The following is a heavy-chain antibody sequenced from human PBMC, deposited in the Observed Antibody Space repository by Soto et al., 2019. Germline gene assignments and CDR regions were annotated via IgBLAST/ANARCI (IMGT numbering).Heavy chain of an antibody. Sequence: QVQLVQSGAEVKKPGASVKVSCKVSGYTLTELSMHWVRQAPGKGLEWMGGFDPEDGETIYAEKFQGRVTMTEDTSTDTAYMELSSLRSEDTAVYYCVTHDVVEPPAMNHYYGLDVWGQGTTVTVSS. J-gene: IGHJ6*02. CDR3: VTHDVVEPPAMNHYYGLDV. CDR1: GYTLTELS. D-gene: IGHD2-2*01. V-gene: IGHV1-24*01. CDR2: FDPEDGET.